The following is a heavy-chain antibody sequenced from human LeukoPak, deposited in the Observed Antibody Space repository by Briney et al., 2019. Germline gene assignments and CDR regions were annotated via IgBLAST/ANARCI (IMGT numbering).Heavy chain of an antibody. V-gene: IGHV3-66*01. Sequence: GGSLRLSCVASGFSISSGYMTWARQAPGKALEWVSLLYSDDSAYYPDSVKGRFTISRDNSKNTLYLQMNSLRAEDTAVYYCARDGYGMDVWGQGTTVTVSS. J-gene: IGHJ6*02. CDR1: GFSISSGY. CDR3: ARDGYGMDV. CDR2: LYSDDSA.